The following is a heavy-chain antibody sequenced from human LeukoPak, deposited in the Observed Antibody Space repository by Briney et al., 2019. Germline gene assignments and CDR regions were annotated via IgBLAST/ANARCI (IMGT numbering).Heavy chain of an antibody. CDR2: ISAYNGNT. Sequence: ASVKVSCKASGYTFTSYGISWVRQAPGQGLEWMEWISAYNGNTNYAQKLQGRVTMTTDTSTSTAYMELRSLRSDDTAVYYCARERHYGSGSYYNGQDAFDIWGQGTMVTVSS. D-gene: IGHD3-10*01. J-gene: IGHJ3*02. V-gene: IGHV1-18*01. CDR1: GYTFTSYG. CDR3: ARERHYGSGSYYNGQDAFDI.